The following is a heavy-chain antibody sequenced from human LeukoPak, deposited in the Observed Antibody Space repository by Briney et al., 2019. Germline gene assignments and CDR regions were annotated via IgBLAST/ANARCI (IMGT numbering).Heavy chain of an antibody. CDR2: VIPSFDSV. D-gene: IGHD6-25*01. J-gene: IGHJ4*02. CDR3: ARDTISAAGFYFDY. V-gene: IGHV1-69*13. Sequence: SVKVSCKASGATFTIYAVSWLRQAPGQGLEWMGGVIPSFDSVRSAQKFQGRLTIAADESTGTAYMELSNLRPDDTAVYYCARDTISAAGFYFDYWGQGTLVTISS. CDR1: GATFTIYA.